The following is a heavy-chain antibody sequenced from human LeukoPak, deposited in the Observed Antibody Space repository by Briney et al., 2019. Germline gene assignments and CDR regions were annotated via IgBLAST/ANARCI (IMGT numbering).Heavy chain of an antibody. D-gene: IGHD6-13*01. Sequence: GSLRLSCAASGFTFSDHYMDWVRQAPGKGLEWIGSIYYSGSTYYNPSLKSRVTISVDTSKNQFSLKLSSVTAADTAVYYCADHIAAAGHHYFDYWGQGTLVTVSS. CDR2: IYYSGST. J-gene: IGHJ4*02. CDR3: ADHIAAAGHHYFDY. CDR1: GFTFSDHY. V-gene: IGHV4-38-2*01.